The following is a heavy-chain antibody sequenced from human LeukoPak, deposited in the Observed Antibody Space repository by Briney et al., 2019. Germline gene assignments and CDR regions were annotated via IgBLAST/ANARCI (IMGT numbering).Heavy chain of an antibody. V-gene: IGHV3-7*01. J-gene: IGHJ5*02. Sequence: GGSLRLSCAASGFTFSSSWMSWVRQAPGKGLEWVANIKRDGSEKYYVDSVKGRFTISRDNAKNSLYLQMNSLRAEDTAVYYCAREGNWVLDQWGQGTLVTVSS. CDR1: GFTFSSSW. CDR3: AREGNWVLDQ. CDR2: IKRDGSEK. D-gene: IGHD1-1*01.